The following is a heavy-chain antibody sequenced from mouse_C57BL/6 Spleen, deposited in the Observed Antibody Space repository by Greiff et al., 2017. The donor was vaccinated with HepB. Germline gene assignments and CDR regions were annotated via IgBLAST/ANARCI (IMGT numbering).Heavy chain of an antibody. CDR3: ARWENDPFAY. CDR2: IDPSNSYT. Sequence: QVQLQQPGAELVMPGASVKLSCKASGYTFTSYWMHWVKQRPGQGLEWIGEIDPSNSYTNYNQKFKGKSTLTVDKSSSTAYMQLSSLTSEDSAVYYCARWENDPFAYWGQRTLVTVSA. CDR1: GYTFTSYW. D-gene: IGHD4-1*01. V-gene: IGHV1-69*01. J-gene: IGHJ3*01.